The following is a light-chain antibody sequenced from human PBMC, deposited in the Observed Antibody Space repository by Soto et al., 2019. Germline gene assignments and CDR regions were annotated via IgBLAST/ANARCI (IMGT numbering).Light chain of an antibody. CDR3: CSYAGSSTQV. J-gene: IGLJ1*01. CDR1: SSDVGSYNL. Sequence: QSALTQPASVSGSPGQSITISCTGTSSDVGSYNLVSWYQQHPGKAPKLMIYEVSKRPSGVSNRCSGSKSGNTASLTISGLQAEDEADYYCCSYAGSSTQVFGTGTKVTVL. CDR2: EVS. V-gene: IGLV2-23*02.